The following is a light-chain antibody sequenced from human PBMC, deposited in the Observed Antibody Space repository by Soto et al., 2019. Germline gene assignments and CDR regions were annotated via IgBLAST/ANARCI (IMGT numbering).Light chain of an antibody. CDR2: EVS. J-gene: IGLJ2*01. CDR3: SSYAGSNNLGV. CDR1: SSHVGGYNY. Sequence: QSALTQPPSASGSPGQSVTISCTGTSSHVGGYNYVSWYQQHPGKAPKLMIYEVSKRPSGVPDRFSGSKSCKTASLTVSGVQAEDEADYYCSSYAGSNNLGVFGGGTKLTVL. V-gene: IGLV2-8*01.